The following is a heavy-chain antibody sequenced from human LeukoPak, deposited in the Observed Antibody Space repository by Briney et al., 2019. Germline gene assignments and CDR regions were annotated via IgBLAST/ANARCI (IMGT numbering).Heavy chain of an antibody. J-gene: IGHJ6*02. CDR1: GGSISRYY. CDR3: ARGRHLVPVAMSSYYYYGVDV. CDR2: IYYSGST. V-gene: IGHV4-59*01. D-gene: IGHD2-2*01. Sequence: SETLSLTCSVSGGSISRYYWSWIRQPPGKGLEWIGYIYYSGSTNYNPSLKSRVTISVDTSKNQFSLRLSSVTAADTAVYYCARGRHLVPVAMSSYYYYGVDVWGQGTTVTVSS.